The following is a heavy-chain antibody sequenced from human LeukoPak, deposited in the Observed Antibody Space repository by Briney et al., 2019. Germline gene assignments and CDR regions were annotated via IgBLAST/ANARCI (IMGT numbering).Heavy chain of an antibody. Sequence: AGSLRLSCVASGFTFSESWMAWVRQVPGQRLEWVPHINHEGGGIQYVDSVKGRFTMSRDNAKGSVYLQMNSLRAEDTAIYHCATYINWVAGDVWGQGTTVIVSS. CDR2: INHEGGGI. CDR3: ATYINWVAGDV. CDR1: GFTFSESW. V-gene: IGHV3-7*01. J-gene: IGHJ6*02. D-gene: IGHD1-1*01.